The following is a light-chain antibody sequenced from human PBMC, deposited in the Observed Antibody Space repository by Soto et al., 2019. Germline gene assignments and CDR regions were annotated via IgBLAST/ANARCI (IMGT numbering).Light chain of an antibody. CDR3: QQYASLPRT. CDR2: AAA. CDR1: QTIINY. Sequence: EIVLTQYPATLSLSAGERATLSCRASQTIINYLAWYQQKPGQAPRLLIYAAANRATGIPDRFSGSVSGTDFTLTISRLEPEDFAVYYCQQYASLPRTFGQGTKV. J-gene: IGKJ1*01. V-gene: IGKV3-20*01.